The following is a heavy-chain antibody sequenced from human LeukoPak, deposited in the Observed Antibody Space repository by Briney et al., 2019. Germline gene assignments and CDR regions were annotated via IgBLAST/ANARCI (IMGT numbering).Heavy chain of an antibody. CDR2: ISTSSSYI. D-gene: IGHD5-12*01. CDR3: ARATRGGYDGYFDY. J-gene: IGHJ4*02. CDR1: GFTFSSYS. V-gene: IGHV3-21*01. Sequence: GGSLRLSCAASGFTFSSYSMNWVRQAPGKGLEWVSFISTSSSYIYYADSVKGRFIISRDNARKSLYLQMNGLRAEDTAVYYCARATRGGYDGYFDYWGQGTLVTVSS.